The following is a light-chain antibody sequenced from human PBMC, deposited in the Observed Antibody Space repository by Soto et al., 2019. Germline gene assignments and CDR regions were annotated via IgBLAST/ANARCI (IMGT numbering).Light chain of an antibody. V-gene: IGLV2-14*01. CDR1: SSDVGGYNY. CDR3: TSYTGSSTYV. Sequence: QSALTQPASVSGSPGQSITISCTGTSSDVGGYNYVSWYQQHPGKAPKLMIYEVSNRPSGVSNRFSGSKSGNTASLTISGLQAEDEADYYCTSYTGSSTYVFGTGTKLTGL. J-gene: IGLJ1*01. CDR2: EVS.